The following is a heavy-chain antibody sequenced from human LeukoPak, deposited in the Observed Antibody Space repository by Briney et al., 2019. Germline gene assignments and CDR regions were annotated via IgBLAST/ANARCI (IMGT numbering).Heavy chain of an antibody. J-gene: IGHJ3*02. CDR2: ISGSGGST. CDR1: GFTFSSYA. V-gene: IGHV3-23*01. Sequence: GGSLRLSCAASGFTFSSYAMSWVRQAPGKGLGWVSAISGSGGSTYYADSVRGRFTISRDDAKNTLYLEMNSLRAEDTAVYYCAREWHDAFDIWGQGTMVTVSS. D-gene: IGHD5-24*01. CDR3: AREWHDAFDI.